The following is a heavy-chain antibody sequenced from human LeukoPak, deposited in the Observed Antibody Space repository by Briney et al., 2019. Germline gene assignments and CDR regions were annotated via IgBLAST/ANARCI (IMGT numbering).Heavy chain of an antibody. Sequence: GGSLTLSCTASGFTFSYYAMSWVRQAPGEGLEWVSSISDNGGGTYYANSVKGRFTISRDNSKNTLFLQMNSLRAEDSAVYYCAQDLPLLITMIGTDAFDIWGQGTMVTVSS. CDR3: AQDLPLLITMIGTDAFDI. V-gene: IGHV3-23*01. J-gene: IGHJ3*02. CDR1: GFTFSYYA. CDR2: ISDNGGGT. D-gene: IGHD3-22*01.